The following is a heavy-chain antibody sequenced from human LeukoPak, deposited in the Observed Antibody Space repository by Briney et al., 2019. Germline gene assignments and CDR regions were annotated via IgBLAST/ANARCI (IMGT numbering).Heavy chain of an antibody. J-gene: IGHJ4*02. CDR3: ARDGPAQMVEFDY. V-gene: IGHV1-2*02. D-gene: IGHD3-10*01. CDR2: IYPNNGAT. CDR1: GYTFSGTGWY. Sequence: GDSVKVSCKASGYTFSGTGWYLYWLRQAPGQGLECMGWIYPNNGATAYAQKFQGRVAMTRDTSISTAYMELRRLRPGDTAVYYCARDGPAQMVEFDYWGQGTLVTVSS.